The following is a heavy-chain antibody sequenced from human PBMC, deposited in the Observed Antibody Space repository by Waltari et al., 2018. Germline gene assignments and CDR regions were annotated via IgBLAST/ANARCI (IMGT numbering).Heavy chain of an antibody. Sequence: QLQQSGPGLVKPSGTLSLTCAVSGDSMSSTYWWSWVRQSPMKGLKWIGQVHGSGKTNYNPSFASRVSVTLHTSANQFSLRVTSATAADTAVYYCGRDRGRGLYLDSWGQGTLVTVSP. D-gene: IGHD2-15*01. CDR1: GDSMSSTYW. CDR3: GRDRGRGLYLDS. CDR2: VHGSGKT. J-gene: IGHJ4*02. V-gene: IGHV4-4*02.